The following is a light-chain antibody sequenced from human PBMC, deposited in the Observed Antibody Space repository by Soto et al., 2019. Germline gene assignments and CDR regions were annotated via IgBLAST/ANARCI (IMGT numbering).Light chain of an antibody. CDR1: QSVSNNY. CDR2: GAS. V-gene: IGKV3-20*01. CDR3: QHYGSSPYT. J-gene: IGKJ2*01. Sequence: EIVLTQSPGTLSLSPGERATLSCRASQSVSNNYLAWYQQKPGQAPRLLIYGASKRVTGIPDRFSGSGSGIDFTLTISRLEPEDFAVYYCQHYGSSPYTFGQGTKLEIK.